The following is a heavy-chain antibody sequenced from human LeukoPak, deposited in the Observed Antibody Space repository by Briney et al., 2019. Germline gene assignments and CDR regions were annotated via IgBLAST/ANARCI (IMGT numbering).Heavy chain of an antibody. CDR1: GFTFSIYA. CDR3: AKRSYGVFAAAAGLMFDY. CDR2: ISGSGGST. D-gene: IGHD6-13*01. V-gene: IGHV3-23*01. J-gene: IGHJ4*02. Sequence: GGSLRLSCAASGFTFSIYAMSWVHQAPGKGLEWVSAISGSGGSTYYADSVKGRFTISRDNSKNTLYLQMNSLRAEDTAVYYCAKRSYGVFAAAAGLMFDYWGQGTLVTVSS.